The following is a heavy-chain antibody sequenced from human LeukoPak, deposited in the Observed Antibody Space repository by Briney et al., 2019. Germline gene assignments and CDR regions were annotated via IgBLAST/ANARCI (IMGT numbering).Heavy chain of an antibody. CDR1: GYTFTGHY. CDR2: INPNSGGT. Sequence: ASVKVSCKASGYTFTGHYMHWVRQAPGQGLEWMGWINPNSGGTNYAQKFQGRVTMTRDTSISTAYMELSRLRSDDTAVYYCARKYSSWGYFDYWGQGTLVTVSS. D-gene: IGHD6-6*01. J-gene: IGHJ4*02. CDR3: ARKYSSWGYFDY. V-gene: IGHV1-2*02.